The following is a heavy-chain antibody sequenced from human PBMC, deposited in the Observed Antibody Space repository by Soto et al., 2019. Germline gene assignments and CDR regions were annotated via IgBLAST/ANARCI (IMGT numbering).Heavy chain of an antibody. D-gene: IGHD3-22*01. CDR1: GGSISSRSFY. V-gene: IGHV4-39*01. CDR3: ARHQDYYDSSGYFDY. J-gene: IGHJ4*02. CDR2: IYHSGST. Sequence: PSETLSLTFTVSGGSISSRSFYGGCIRKPPGKGLEWIGSIYHSGSTYYNPSLKSRVTISIDTSKNQFSLRLSSVTAADTAVYYCARHQDYYDSSGYFDYWGQGTVVTVSS.